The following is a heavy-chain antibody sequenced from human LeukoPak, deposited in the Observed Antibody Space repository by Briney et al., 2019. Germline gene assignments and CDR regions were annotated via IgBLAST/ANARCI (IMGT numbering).Heavy chain of an antibody. CDR2: ISGSGGST. CDR3: AKGFVTMVRGVIITYPYYFDY. V-gene: IGHV3-23*01. Sequence: HPGGSLRLSCAASGFTFSSYAMSWVRQAPGKGLGWVSAISGSGGSTYYADSVKGRFTISRDNSKNTLYLQMNSLRAEDTAVYYCAKGFVTMVRGVIITYPYYFDYWGQGTLVTVSS. J-gene: IGHJ4*02. CDR1: GFTFSSYA. D-gene: IGHD3-10*01.